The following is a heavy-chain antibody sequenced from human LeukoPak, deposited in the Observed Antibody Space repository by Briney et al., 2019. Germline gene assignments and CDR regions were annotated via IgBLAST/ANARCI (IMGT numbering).Heavy chain of an antibody. CDR2: IYSGGST. J-gene: IGHJ6*02. Sequence: SGGSLRLSCAASGFTVSSNYMSWVRQAPGKGLEWVSVIYSGGSTYYADSVKGRFTISRDNSKNTLNLQMNSLRAEDTAVYYCARGFGRPYSGSSLEGMDVWGQGTTVTVSS. D-gene: IGHD6-13*01. CDR3: ARGFGRPYSGSSLEGMDV. CDR1: GFTVSSNY. V-gene: IGHV3-66*01.